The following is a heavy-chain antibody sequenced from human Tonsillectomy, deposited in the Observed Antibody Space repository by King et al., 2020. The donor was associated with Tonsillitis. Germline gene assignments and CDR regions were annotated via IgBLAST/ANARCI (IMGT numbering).Heavy chain of an antibody. J-gene: IGHJ5*02. Sequence: TLKESGPALVKPTQTLTLTCTFSGFSLSTEEMRVSWVRQPPGKALEWLARIGWDDEKFSSTSLKTRPTISRDTSKNQVVLRMTNMDPGDTATYYCTRSQAGSNWFDPWGRGTLVTVSS. CDR1: GFSLSTEEMR. V-gene: IGHV2-70*04. CDR2: IGWDDEK. CDR3: TRSQAGSNWFDP.